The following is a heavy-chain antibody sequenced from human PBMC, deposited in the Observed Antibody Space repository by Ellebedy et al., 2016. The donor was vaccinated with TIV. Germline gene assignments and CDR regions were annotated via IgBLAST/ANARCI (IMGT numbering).Heavy chain of an antibody. J-gene: IGHJ4*02. CDR1: GGSVNTDNSY. V-gene: IGHV4-61*01. D-gene: IGHD3-3*01. CDR3: ARHDYDFTPRFKY. Sequence: SETLSLTXTVSGGSVNTDNSYWSWIRQPPGKGLEWIGYISYSGSTNYNPSLKSRVTISVDTSENQFSLNLSSVTAADTAVYYCARHDYDFTPRFKYWGQGTLVTVSS. CDR2: ISYSGST.